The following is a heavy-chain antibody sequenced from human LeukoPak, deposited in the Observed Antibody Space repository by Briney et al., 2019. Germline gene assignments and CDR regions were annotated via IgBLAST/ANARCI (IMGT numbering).Heavy chain of an antibody. CDR1: GYTFIDYY. D-gene: IGHD3-16*01. V-gene: IGHV1-2*02. J-gene: IGHJ5*02. CDR3: ARDYGAWGEAWFDP. CDR2: INPHSGGI. Sequence: ASVKVSCKTSGYTFIDYYMHWVRRAPGQGLEWMGWINPHSGGIKYAQKFQGRVTMTRDTSISLAYMELSSLTSDDTAVYYCARDYGAWGEAWFDPWGQGTLVTVSS.